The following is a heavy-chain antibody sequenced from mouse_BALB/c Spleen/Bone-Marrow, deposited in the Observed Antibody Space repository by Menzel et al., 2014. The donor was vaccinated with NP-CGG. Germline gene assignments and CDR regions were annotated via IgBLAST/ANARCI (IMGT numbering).Heavy chain of an antibody. Sequence: EVQLMESGPGLVKPSQSLSLTCSVTGYSITSSYFWNWIRQFPGNKLEWMGYISFDGTNNYNPSLKNRISITRDTSKNQFFLKLSSVTTEDTATFYCARTYYRYGAYYFDTWGQGTTLTGSS. CDR3: ARTYYRYGAYYFDT. D-gene: IGHD2-14*01. J-gene: IGHJ2*01. CDR2: ISFDGTN. CDR1: GYSITSSYF. V-gene: IGHV3-6*02.